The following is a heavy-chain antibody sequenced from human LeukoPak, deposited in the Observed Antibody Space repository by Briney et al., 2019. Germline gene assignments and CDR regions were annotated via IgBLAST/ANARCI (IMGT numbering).Heavy chain of an antibody. V-gene: IGHV1-2*02. J-gene: IGHJ4*02. CDR1: GYTFTGYY. CDR2: INPNSGGT. D-gene: IGHD4-23*01. CDR3: ARDGKGLMTFDY. Sequence: ASVKVSCKASGYTFTGYYMHWVRQAPGQGLERMGWINPNSGGTNYAQKFQGRVTMTRDTSISTAYMELSRLRSDDTAVYYCARDGKGLMTFDYWGQGTLVTVSS.